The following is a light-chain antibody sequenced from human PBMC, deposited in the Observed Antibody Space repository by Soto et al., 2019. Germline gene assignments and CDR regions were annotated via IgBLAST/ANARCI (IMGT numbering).Light chain of an antibody. J-gene: IGKJ2*01. Sequence: DIQMTQSPSSLSASIVDRVIITCRASQSINYYLNWYQQQPGKAPKLLVSTAASLRSGVPSRFSGSASGTDFALTISSLQPEDFATYYCQQSFTTPYTFGQGTKLEI. CDR3: QQSFTTPYT. V-gene: IGKV1-39*01. CDR2: TAA. CDR1: QSINYY.